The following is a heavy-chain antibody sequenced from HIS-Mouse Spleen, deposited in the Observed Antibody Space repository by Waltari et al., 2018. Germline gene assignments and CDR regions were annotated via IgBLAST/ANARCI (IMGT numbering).Heavy chain of an antibody. D-gene: IGHD3-16*01. CDR1: GGSISSSSYY. J-gene: IGHJ3*02. CDR3: ARDSGGSDI. CDR2: IYYSGST. V-gene: IGHV4-39*07. Sequence: QLQLQESGPGLVKPSETLSLTCNVSGGSISSSSYYGGWIRQPPGKGLEWIGSIYYSGSTYYNPSLKSRVTISVDTSKNQFSLKLSSVTAADTAVYYCARDSGGSDIWGQGTMVTVSS.